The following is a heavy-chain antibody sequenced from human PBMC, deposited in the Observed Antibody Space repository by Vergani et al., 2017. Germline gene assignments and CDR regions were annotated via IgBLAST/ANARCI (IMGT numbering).Heavy chain of an antibody. D-gene: IGHD3-3*01. V-gene: IGHV3-23*01. J-gene: IGHJ6*03. CDR1: GFTFSSYA. CDR2: ISGSGGST. CDR3: ATFLSTYYDFWSGSPPYYMDV. Sequence: EVQRLESGGGLVQPGGSLRLSCAASGFTFSSYAMSWVRQAPGKGLEWVSAISGSGGSTYYADSVKGRFTISRDNSKNTLYLQMNSLRAEDTAVYYCATFLSTYYDFWSGSPPYYMDVWGKGTTVTVSS.